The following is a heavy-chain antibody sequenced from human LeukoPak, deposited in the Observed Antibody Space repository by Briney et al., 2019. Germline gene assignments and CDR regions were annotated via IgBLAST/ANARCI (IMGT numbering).Heavy chain of an antibody. CDR3: ARPLRTHLYYYGSGSPSGWFDP. Sequence: SETLSLTCAVYGGSFSGYYWSWIRQPPGKGLEWIGEINHSGSTNYNPSLKSRVTISVDTSKNQFSLKLSSVTAADTAVYYCARPLRTHLYYYGSGSPSGWFDPWGQGTLVTVSS. CDR1: GGSFSGYY. J-gene: IGHJ5*02. D-gene: IGHD3-10*01. V-gene: IGHV4-34*01. CDR2: INHSGST.